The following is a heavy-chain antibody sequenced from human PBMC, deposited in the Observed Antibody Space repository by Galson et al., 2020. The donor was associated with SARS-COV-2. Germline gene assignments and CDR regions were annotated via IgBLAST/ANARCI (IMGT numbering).Heavy chain of an antibody. J-gene: IGHJ1*01. CDR1: GGSISSGGYS. CDR2: IYHSGTT. D-gene: IGHD3-10*01. V-gene: IGHV4-30-2*01. CDR3: ARDRFGELSP. Sequence: SQTLSLTCSVSGGSISSGGYSWSWIRQPPGKGLEWIGYIYHSGTTYYNPSLKSRVALSLDRSKNQFSLELSSVTAADTAVYYCARDRFGELSPWGQGTLVTVSS.